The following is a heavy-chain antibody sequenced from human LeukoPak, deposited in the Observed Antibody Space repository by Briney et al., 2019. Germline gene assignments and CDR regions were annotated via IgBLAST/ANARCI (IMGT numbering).Heavy chain of an antibody. V-gene: IGHV1-69*04. J-gene: IGHJ1*01. CDR1: RGTFSRYA. CDR3: AREAVAGEYFQH. Sequence: SLKVSSKASRGTFSRYAISWMRQAPGQGLEWRGRIIPIFGIANYAQKFQGRVTITADKSTSTAYMELSSLRSEDTAVYYCAREAVAGEYFQHWGQGTLVTVSS. D-gene: IGHD6-19*01. CDR2: IIPIFGIA.